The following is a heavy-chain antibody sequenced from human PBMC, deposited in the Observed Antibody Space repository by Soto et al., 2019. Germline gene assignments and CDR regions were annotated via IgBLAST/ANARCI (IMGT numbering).Heavy chain of an antibody. J-gene: IGHJ4*02. V-gene: IGHV4-30-4*01. Sequence: SETLSLTCTVSGVSISSGNYYWSWVRQPPGKGLEWIGYIYYSGSTYYNPSLKSRLTISVDTSKNQFSLDLTSMTAADTAMYYCARGGWHSSDWYVDYWGQGTLVTVSS. D-gene: IGHD6-25*01. CDR3: ARGGWHSSDWYVDY. CDR1: GVSISSGNYY. CDR2: IYYSGST.